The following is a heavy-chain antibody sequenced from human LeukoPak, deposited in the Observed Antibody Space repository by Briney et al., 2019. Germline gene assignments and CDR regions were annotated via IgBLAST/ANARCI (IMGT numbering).Heavy chain of an antibody. V-gene: IGHV4-4*07. CDR3: ARDLEGIVVVPATYYYYYYMDV. CDR1: GGSISSYY. J-gene: IGHJ6*03. CDR2: IYTSGST. D-gene: IGHD2-2*01. Sequence: SETLSLTXTVSGGSISSYYWSWIRQPAGKGLEWIGRIYTSGSTNYNPSLKSRVTMSVDTSKNQFSLKLSSVTAADTAVYYCARDLEGIVVVPATYYYYYYMDVWGKGTTVTVSS.